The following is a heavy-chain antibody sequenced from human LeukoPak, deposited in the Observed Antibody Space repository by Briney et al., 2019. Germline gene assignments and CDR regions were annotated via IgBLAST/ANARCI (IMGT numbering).Heavy chain of an antibody. J-gene: IGHJ6*04. CDR2: INSNSGGT. Sequence: ASVRVSCKASGYTFTGYYIHWVRQAPGQGLELMGWINSNSGGTNYAQKFQGRVTMTRDTSISTAYMELSRLRSDDTAVYYCARESQEGYYYDSSGMDVWGKGTTVTVSS. CDR1: GYTFTGYY. D-gene: IGHD3-22*01. CDR3: ARESQEGYYYDSSGMDV. V-gene: IGHV1-2*02.